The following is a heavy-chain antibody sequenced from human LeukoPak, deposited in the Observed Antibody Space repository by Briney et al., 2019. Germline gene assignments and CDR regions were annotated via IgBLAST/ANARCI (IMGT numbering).Heavy chain of an antibody. J-gene: IGHJ4*02. Sequence: SETLSLTCAVYGGSFNGYYWSWIRQPPGKGLEWIGEINHSGSTNYNPSLKSRVTISVDTSKNQSSLKLSSVTAADTAVYYCARDCSSSSCYLDYWGQGTLVTVSS. CDR3: ARDCSSSSCYLDY. CDR1: GGSFNGYY. V-gene: IGHV4-34*01. D-gene: IGHD2-2*01. CDR2: INHSGST.